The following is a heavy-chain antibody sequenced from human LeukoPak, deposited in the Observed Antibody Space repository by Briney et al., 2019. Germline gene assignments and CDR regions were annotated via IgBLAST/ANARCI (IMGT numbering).Heavy chain of an antibody. Sequence: SETLSLTCAVYGGSFSGYYWSWIRQPPGKGLEWIGSIYYSGSTYYNPSLKSRVTISVDTSKNQFSLKLSSVTAADTAVYYCARHIRNLIIVVVTATNNWFDPWGQGTLVTVSS. D-gene: IGHD2-21*02. CDR3: ARHIRNLIIVVVTATNNWFDP. CDR1: GGSFSGYY. CDR2: IYYSGST. J-gene: IGHJ5*02. V-gene: IGHV4-34*01.